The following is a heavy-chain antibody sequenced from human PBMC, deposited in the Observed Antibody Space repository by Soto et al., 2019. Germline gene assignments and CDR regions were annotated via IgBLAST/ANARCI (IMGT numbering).Heavy chain of an antibody. CDR1: GFTFSSYS. Sequence: PGGSLRLSCAASGFTFSSYSMNWVRQSPGKGLEWVSSISSSSSYIYYADSVKGRFTISRDNAKNSLYLQMNSLRAEDTAVYYCPRQKLRFMEWLPLRGDAFDIWGPGTMVTVSS. J-gene: IGHJ3*02. D-gene: IGHD3-3*01. CDR3: PRQKLRFMEWLPLRGDAFDI. V-gene: IGHV3-21*01. CDR2: ISSSSSYI.